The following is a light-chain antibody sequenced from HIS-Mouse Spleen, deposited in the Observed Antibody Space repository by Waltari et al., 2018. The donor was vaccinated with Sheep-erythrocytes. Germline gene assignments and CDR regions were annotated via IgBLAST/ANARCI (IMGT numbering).Light chain of an antibody. CDR2: EGS. Sequence: QSALTQPASVSGSPGQSITISCTGTSSDVGSYNLVSWYQQHPGKAPKLMIYEGSKRPAGFFKRFGGCKCGNTASLTISGLEAEDEADYYCCSYAGSSTWVFGGGTKLTVL. J-gene: IGLJ3*02. CDR3: CSYAGSSTWV. V-gene: IGLV2-23*01. CDR1: SSDVGSYNL.